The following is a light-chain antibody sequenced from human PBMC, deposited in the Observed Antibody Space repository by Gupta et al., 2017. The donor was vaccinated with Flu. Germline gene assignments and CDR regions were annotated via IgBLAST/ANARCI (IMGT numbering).Light chain of an antibody. V-gene: IGKV4-1*01. CDR2: WAS. CDR1: QSVLYNSNKKTY. Sequence: GERATINCKSSQSVLYNSNKKTYLAWYQQKPGQPPRLLIYWASTRQSGVPDRFSGSGSGTDFTLTISTLQAEDVAVYYCQQYSGNPPLYIFGQGTKLEI. CDR3: QQYSGNPPLYI. J-gene: IGKJ2*01.